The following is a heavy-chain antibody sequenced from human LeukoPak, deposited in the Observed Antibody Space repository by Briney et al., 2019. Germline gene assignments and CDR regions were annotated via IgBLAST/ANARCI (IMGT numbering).Heavy chain of an antibody. V-gene: IGHV4-59*01. D-gene: IGHD1-26*01. CDR3: ARDRRWELLHAFDI. CDR2: IYYSGST. CDR1: GGSISNYY. J-gene: IGHJ3*02. Sequence: PSETLSLTCTVSGGSISNYYWSWLRQPPGKGLEWLAYIYYSGSTNYNPSLKSRVTISVDTSKNQFSLKLSSVTAADTAVYYCARDRRWELLHAFDIWGQGTMVTVSS.